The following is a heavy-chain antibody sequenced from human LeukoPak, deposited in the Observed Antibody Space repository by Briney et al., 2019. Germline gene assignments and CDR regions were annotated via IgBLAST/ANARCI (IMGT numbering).Heavy chain of an antibody. CDR1: GYTFTVYY. V-gene: IGHV1-69*04. D-gene: IGHD6-6*01. J-gene: IGHJ4*02. CDR3: ASEYSSSPGGY. Sequence: SVKVSCKASGYTFTVYYMHWVRQAPGQGLEWMGRIIPILGIANYAQKFQGRVTITADKSTSTAYMELSSLRSEDTAVYYCASEYSSSPGGYWGQGTLVTVSS. CDR2: IIPILGIA.